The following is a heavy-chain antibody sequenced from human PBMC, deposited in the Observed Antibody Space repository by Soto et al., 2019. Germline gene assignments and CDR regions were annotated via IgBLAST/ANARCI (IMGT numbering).Heavy chain of an antibody. V-gene: IGHV4-31*03. D-gene: IGHD3-3*01. Sequence: TLSLTCTVSGGSISSGGYYWSWIRQHPGKGLEWIGYIYYSGSTYYNPSLKSRVTISVDTSKNQFSLKLSSVTAADTAVYYCAAITIFGVVPAPFVYWGQGTLVTVSS. CDR1: GGSISSGGYY. J-gene: IGHJ4*02. CDR3: AAITIFGVVPAPFVY. CDR2: IYYSGST.